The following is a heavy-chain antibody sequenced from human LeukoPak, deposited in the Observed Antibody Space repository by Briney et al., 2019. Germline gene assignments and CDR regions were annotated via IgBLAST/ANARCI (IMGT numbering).Heavy chain of an antibody. CDR1: GFTFSSYG. D-gene: IGHD3-22*01. Sequence: GGSLRLSCAASGFTFSSYGMNWVRQTPGKGLEWVTAISGSGGSTYYADSVKGRFTISRDNSKNTLYLQMNSLRAEDTAVYYCAKNGDSTYYDSWSQGTLVTVSS. CDR3: AKNGDSTYYDS. J-gene: IGHJ4*02. V-gene: IGHV3-23*01. CDR2: ISGSGGST.